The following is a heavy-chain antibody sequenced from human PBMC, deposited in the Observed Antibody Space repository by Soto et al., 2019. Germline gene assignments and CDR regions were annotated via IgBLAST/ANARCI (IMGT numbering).Heavy chain of an antibody. CDR2: ISSSSSYI. D-gene: IGHD6-6*01. V-gene: IGHV3-21*01. CDR3: ARGEWSSSIETYNWFDP. J-gene: IGHJ5*02. Sequence: GGSLRLSCAASGFTFSSYSMNWVRQAPGKGLEWVSSISSSSSYIYYADSVKGRFTISRDNAKNSLYLQMNSLRAEDTAVYYCARGEWSSSIETYNWFDPWGQGTLVTVSS. CDR1: GFTFSSYS.